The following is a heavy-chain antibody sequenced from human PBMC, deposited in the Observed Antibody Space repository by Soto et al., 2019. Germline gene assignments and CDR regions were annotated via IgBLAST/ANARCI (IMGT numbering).Heavy chain of an antibody. D-gene: IGHD6-6*01. CDR2: IIPIFGTA. Sequence: QVPLVQSGAEVKKPGSSVKVSCKSSEGTFGRYAISWVRQATGQGLEWMGGIIPIFGTANYAQKFQGRVTITADECTTAAYTELSSRSSEDLAVYDSARGRKQLVDYWGQGTLVTVSS. CDR1: EGTFGRYA. J-gene: IGHJ4*02. CDR3: ARGRKQLVDY. V-gene: IGHV1-69*12.